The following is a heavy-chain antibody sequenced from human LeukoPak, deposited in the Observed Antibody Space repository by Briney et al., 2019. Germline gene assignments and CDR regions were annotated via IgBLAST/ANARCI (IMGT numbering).Heavy chain of an antibody. V-gene: IGHV4-38-2*02. CDR1: GYSISSGYY. J-gene: IGHJ4*02. CDR2: IYHSGST. CDR3: AREEWRLFDY. Sequence: SETLSLTCTVSGYSISSGYYWGWIRQPPGKGLEWIGSIYHSGSTYYNPSLKSRVTISVDTSKNQFSLKLSSVTAADTAVYYCAREEWRLFDYWGQGTLVTVSS. D-gene: IGHD3-3*01.